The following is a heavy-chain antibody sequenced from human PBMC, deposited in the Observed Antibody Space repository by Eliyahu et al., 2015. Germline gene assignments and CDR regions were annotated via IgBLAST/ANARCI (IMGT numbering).Heavy chain of an antibody. CDR2: VFHTGST. CDR1: GFSXXSSTY. V-gene: IGHV4-38-2*01. D-gene: IGHD2-2*01. Sequence: QVQLQESGPGLVKSSEXLSLXCDVSGFSXXSSTYWAXXRQSPGKGLEWIGSVFHTGSTYDNPSLRSRLSLSVDTSKNQFSLRLSSVTAADTAVYYCVRVSSTWYFFDHWGQGTLVTVSS. J-gene: IGHJ5*02. CDR3: VRVSSTWYFFDH.